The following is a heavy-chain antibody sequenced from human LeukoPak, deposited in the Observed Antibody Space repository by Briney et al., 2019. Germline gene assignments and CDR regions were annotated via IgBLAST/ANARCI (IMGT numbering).Heavy chain of an antibody. CDR2: IHDDGTTT. J-gene: IGHJ3*02. CDR1: GFIFSDHW. CDR3: AIVYAVPDKRNALDM. Sequence: GGSLRLSCAASGFIFSDHWMHWVRQAPGKGLVWVSRIHDDGTTTNYADSVKGRFTISRDNAKNTLYLQMNSLRAEDTAVYYCAIVYAVPDKRNALDMWGQGTVVTVSS. V-gene: IGHV3-74*01. D-gene: IGHD2-8*01.